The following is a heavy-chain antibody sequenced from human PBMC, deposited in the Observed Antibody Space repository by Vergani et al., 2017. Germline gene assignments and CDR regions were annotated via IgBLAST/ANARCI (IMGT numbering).Heavy chain of an antibody. V-gene: IGHV4-59*01. CDR3: AGGETGGKEDDYDYGMDV. CDR1: GGSISSYY. CDR2: IYYSGST. D-gene: IGHD4-23*01. Sequence: QVQLQESGPGLVKPSETLSLTCTVSGGSISSYYWSWIRQPPGKGLEWIGYIYYSGSTNYNPSLKSRVTISVDTSKNQFSLKLSSVTAADTAVYYCAGGETGGKEDDYDYGMDVWGQGTTVTVSS. J-gene: IGHJ6*02.